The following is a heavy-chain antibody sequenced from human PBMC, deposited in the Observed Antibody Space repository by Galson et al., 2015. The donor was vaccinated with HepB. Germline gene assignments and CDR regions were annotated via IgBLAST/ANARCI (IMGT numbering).Heavy chain of an antibody. CDR1: GFTFSNAW. CDR3: TTEPSFLVDFDP. Sequence: SLRLSCAASGFTFSNAWMSWVRQAPGKGLEWVGRIKSKTDGGTTDYAAPVKGRFTISRDDSKNTLYLQMNSLKTEDTAVYYCTTEPSFLVDFDPWGQGTLVTASS. J-gene: IGHJ5*02. CDR2: IKSKTDGGTT. V-gene: IGHV3-15*01.